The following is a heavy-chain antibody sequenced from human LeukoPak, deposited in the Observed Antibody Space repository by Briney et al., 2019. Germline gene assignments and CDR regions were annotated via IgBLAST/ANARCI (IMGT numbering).Heavy chain of an antibody. Sequence: GGSLRLSCAAFGFGLSGYWMSWVRQAPGKGLEWVARLHADGSEKYYVDSVKGRFTISRDNAKNSLYLQMNSLRVEDTAVYYCARGGYGFDYLGQGTLVTVSA. CDR3: ARGGYGFDY. J-gene: IGHJ4*02. V-gene: IGHV3-7*01. CDR1: GFGLSGYW. CDR2: LHADGSEK. D-gene: IGHD5-12*01.